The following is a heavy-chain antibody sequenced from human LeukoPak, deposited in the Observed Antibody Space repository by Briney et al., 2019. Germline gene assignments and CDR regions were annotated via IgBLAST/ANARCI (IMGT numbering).Heavy chain of an antibody. D-gene: IGHD2-15*01. Sequence: SETLSLTCAVYGGSFSGYYWSWIRQPPGKGLEWIGEINHSGSTNYNPSLKSRVTISVDTSKNQFSLKLSSVTAADTAVYYCARGPTGYCSGGSCYSPFDYWGQGTLVTVSS. V-gene: IGHV4-34*01. J-gene: IGHJ4*02. CDR3: ARGPTGYCSGGSCYSPFDY. CDR2: INHSGST. CDR1: GGSFSGYY.